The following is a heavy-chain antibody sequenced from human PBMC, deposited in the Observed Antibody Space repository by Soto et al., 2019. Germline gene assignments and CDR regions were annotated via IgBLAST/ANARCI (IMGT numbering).Heavy chain of an antibody. Sequence: GESLKISCAASGFTFRSYAMGWVRQAPEKGLEGVSAISGSGGITYYADSVKGRFTISRDNSKKTLYLQMNSLRAEDTAVYYCAKDRPDWFDPWGQGTLVTVSS. D-gene: IGHD6-6*01. V-gene: IGHV3-23*01. CDR1: GFTFRSYA. CDR3: AKDRPDWFDP. CDR2: ISGSGGIT. J-gene: IGHJ5*02.